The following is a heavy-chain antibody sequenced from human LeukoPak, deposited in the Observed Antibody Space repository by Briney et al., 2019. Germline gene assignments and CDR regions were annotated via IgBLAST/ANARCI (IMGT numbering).Heavy chain of an antibody. CDR2: ISGSGGST. CDR1: GFTFSSYV. D-gene: IGHD3-10*01. Sequence: GGSLRLSCAASGFTFSSYVMSWVRQAPGKGLEWVSAISGSGGSTYYADSVKGRFTISRDNSKNTLYLQMNSLRAEDTAVYYCAKDIGAHYYGSGSRLKAFDIWGQGTMVTVSS. CDR3: AKDIGAHYYGSGSRLKAFDI. J-gene: IGHJ3*02. V-gene: IGHV3-23*01.